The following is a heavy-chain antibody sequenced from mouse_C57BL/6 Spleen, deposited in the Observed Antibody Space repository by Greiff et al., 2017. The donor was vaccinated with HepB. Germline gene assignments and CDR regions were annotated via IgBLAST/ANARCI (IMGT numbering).Heavy chain of an antibody. CDR2: IDPSDSYT. Sequence: VQLQQPGAELVMPGASVKLSCKASGYTFTSYWMHWVKQRPGQGLEWIGEIDPSDSYTNYNQKFKGKSTLTVDKSSSTAYMQLSSLTSEDSAVYYCARGGDYSNFDYWGQGTTLTVSS. CDR3: ARGGDYSNFDY. CDR1: GYTFTSYW. V-gene: IGHV1-69*01. D-gene: IGHD2-5*01. J-gene: IGHJ2*01.